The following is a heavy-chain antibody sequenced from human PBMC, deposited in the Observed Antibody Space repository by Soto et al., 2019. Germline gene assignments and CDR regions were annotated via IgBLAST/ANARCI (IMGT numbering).Heavy chain of an antibody. CDR3: AREGNSGSYWGHFDN. J-gene: IGHJ4*02. CDR2: ISSSRTTI. Sequence: GGSLRLSCAASGFTFRDYYMSWIRQAPGKGLEWISYISSSRTTIYYADSVKGRFTISRDNAKNSMYLQMNSLRAEDTAVYYCAREGNSGSYWGHFDNWGQGTLVTVSS. V-gene: IGHV3-11*01. CDR1: GFTFRDYY. D-gene: IGHD1-26*01.